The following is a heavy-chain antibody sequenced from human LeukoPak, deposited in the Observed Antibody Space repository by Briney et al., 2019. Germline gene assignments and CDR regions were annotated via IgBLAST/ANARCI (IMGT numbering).Heavy chain of an antibody. CDR3: ARTKAGDYVWGSYRYTPGYFDY. Sequence: ASETLSLTCAVSGGSISSSNWWSWVRQPPGKGLEWIGEIYHSGSTNYNPSLKSRVTISVDKSKNQFSLKLSSVTAADTAVYYCARTKAGDYVWGSYRYTPGYFDYWGQGTLVTVSS. V-gene: IGHV4-4*02. CDR1: GGSISSSNW. CDR2: IYHSGST. D-gene: IGHD3-16*02. J-gene: IGHJ4*02.